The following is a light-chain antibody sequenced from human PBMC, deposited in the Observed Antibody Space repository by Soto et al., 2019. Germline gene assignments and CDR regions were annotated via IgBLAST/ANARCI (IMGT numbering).Light chain of an antibody. V-gene: IGKV1-39*01. J-gene: IGKJ4*01. Sequence: IQLTQSPSSLSASVGDRVTIVCRASESISDYLNWYQLKSGEAPKVLINSASTLRGGVPSRFSGTGSGTEFTLTISSLQPEDVATYYCQQTFSHLLSFGGGTTVEIK. CDR3: QQTFSHLLS. CDR1: ESISDY. CDR2: SAS.